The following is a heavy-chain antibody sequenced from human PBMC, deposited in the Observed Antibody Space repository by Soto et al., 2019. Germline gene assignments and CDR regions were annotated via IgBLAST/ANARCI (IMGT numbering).Heavy chain of an antibody. V-gene: IGHV3-23*01. CDR2: ISGSGGST. Sequence: EVQLLESGGGLVQPGGSLRLSCAASGFTFSSYAMSWVRQAPGKGLEWVSAISGSGGSTYYADSVKGRFTISRDNSKNTLYLQMNSLRAEDTAVYYCATLRFLEWFSFDYWGQGTLVTVSS. CDR3: ATLRFLEWFSFDY. D-gene: IGHD3-3*01. J-gene: IGHJ4*02. CDR1: GFTFSSYA.